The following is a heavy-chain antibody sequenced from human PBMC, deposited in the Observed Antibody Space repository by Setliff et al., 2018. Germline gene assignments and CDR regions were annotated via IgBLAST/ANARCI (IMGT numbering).Heavy chain of an antibody. Sequence: LRLSCAASGFAFGSSWMSWVRHVPGKGLEWVANIKSDGSERFYGHSVRGRFIVSRDNAKNSLFLQIFDLRVDDTAVYYCARDPTRFTKFRGVSIRYFYMDVWGKGTTVTVSS. D-gene: IGHD3-10*01. V-gene: IGHV3-7*01. J-gene: IGHJ6*03. CDR2: IKSDGSER. CDR3: ARDPTRFTKFRGVSIRYFYMDV. CDR1: GFAFGSSW.